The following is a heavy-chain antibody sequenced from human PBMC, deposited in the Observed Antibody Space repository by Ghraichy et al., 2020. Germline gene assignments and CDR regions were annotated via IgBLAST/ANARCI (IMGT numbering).Heavy chain of an antibody. CDR2: ISGAGDNR. CDR3: ARDMGTGGAMVRGVISYY. D-gene: IGHD3-10*01. J-gene: IGHJ4*01. CDR1: GFSFSNYA. Sequence: GGSLRLSCAASGFSFSNYAMTWVRQAPGTGLEWVSVISGAGDNRYYADSVKGRFTISRDNSKYTVYLQMSSLRAEDTAIYYCARDMGTGGAMVRGVISYYWGHGTLVTVSS. V-gene: IGHV3-23*01.